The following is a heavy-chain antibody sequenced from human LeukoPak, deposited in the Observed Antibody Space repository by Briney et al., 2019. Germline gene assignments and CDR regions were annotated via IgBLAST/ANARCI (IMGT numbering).Heavy chain of an antibody. CDR1: GFTVSSNY. V-gene: IGHV3-53*01. CDR3: ARAGPFGEFKHTLFDY. J-gene: IGHJ4*02. D-gene: IGHD3-10*01. Sequence: GSLRLSCAASGFTVSSNYMSWVRQAPGKGLEWVSVIYSGGSTYYADSVKGRFTISRDNSKNTLYLQMNSLRAEDTAVYYCARAGPFGEFKHTLFDYWGQGTLVTVSS. CDR2: IYSGGST.